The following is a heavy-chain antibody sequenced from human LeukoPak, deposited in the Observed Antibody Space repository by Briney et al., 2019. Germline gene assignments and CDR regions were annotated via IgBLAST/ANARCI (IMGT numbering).Heavy chain of an antibody. D-gene: IGHD2-21*01. V-gene: IGHV3-23*01. CDR1: GFTFNNYA. CDR3: AKILVADNFDY. Sequence: PGGSLRLSCAASGFTFNNYAMNWVRQAPGKGLEWVSVISGSGGTTYYADSVKGRFTISRDSSKNTLYLQMNSLRAEDTAVYYCAKILVADNFDYWGQGTLVTVSS. CDR2: ISGSGGTT. J-gene: IGHJ4*02.